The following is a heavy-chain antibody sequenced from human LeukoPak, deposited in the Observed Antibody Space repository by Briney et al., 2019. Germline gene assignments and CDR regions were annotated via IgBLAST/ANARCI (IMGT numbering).Heavy chain of an antibody. CDR2: INPNSGGT. Sequence: GASVKVSCKASGYTFTGNYMHWVRQAPGQGLEWMGWINPNSGGTNYAQKFQGRVTMTTDTSMSTAYMELSRLTSDDTAVYYCARAGGRSWFDPWGQGTLVTVSS. CDR3: ARAGGRSWFDP. J-gene: IGHJ5*02. CDR1: GYTFTGNY. V-gene: IGHV1-2*02.